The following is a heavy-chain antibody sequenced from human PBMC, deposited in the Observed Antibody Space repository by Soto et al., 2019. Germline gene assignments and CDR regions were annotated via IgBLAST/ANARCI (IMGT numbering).Heavy chain of an antibody. V-gene: IGHV3-72*01. Sequence: GGSLRLSCAGSGFTLSDHYIDWVRQAPGKGLEWVGRSRDKAQGYSTAYAASMKGRFTISRDNAKNSLYLEMNSLRAEDTAVYYCARESEDLTSNFDYWGQGTLVTVSS. CDR3: ARESEDLTSNFDY. J-gene: IGHJ4*02. CDR1: GFTLSDHY. CDR2: SRDKAQGYST.